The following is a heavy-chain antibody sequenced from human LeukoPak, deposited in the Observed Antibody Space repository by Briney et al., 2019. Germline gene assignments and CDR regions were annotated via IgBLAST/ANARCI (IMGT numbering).Heavy chain of an antibody. CDR2: TNPNSGGT. D-gene: IGHD3-22*01. J-gene: IGHJ4*02. V-gene: IGHV1-2*06. CDR3: ARVGYYESSGYYEY. CDR1: GYTFTSYG. Sequence: ASVKVSCKASGYTFTSYGISWVRQAPGQGLEWMGRTNPNSGGTNYAQKFQGRVTMTRDTSISTVYMELSRLRSDDTAVYYCARVGYYESSGYYEYWGQGTLVTVSS.